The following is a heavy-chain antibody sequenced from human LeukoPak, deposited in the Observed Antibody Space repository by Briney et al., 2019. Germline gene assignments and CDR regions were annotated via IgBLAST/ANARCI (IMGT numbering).Heavy chain of an antibody. V-gene: IGHV4-38-2*02. J-gene: IGHJ6*03. CDR1: GYSISSGYY. CDR3: ARAGYSSPYYYYMDV. Sequence: SETLSLICTVSGYSISSGYYWGWIRQPPGKGLEWIGSIYHSGSTYYNPSLKSRVTISVDTSKNQFSLKLSSVTAADTAVYYCARAGYSSPYYYYMDVWGKGTTVTVSS. CDR2: IYHSGST. D-gene: IGHD6-13*01.